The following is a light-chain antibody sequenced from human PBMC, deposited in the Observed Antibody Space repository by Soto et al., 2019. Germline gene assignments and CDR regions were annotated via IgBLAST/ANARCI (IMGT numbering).Light chain of an antibody. V-gene: IGKV1-39*01. CDR2: AAS. CDR1: QSIISY. CDR3: QQSYSSPRT. J-gene: IGKJ2*01. Sequence: DIQTTQSPSSLSASVGDRVTITCQSSQSIISYLNWYQQKAGKAPQLLIYAASSLQSGVPPRFSGSGSGTDFILSISSLQPEDSAIYYCQQSYSSPRTFGQGTKLEI.